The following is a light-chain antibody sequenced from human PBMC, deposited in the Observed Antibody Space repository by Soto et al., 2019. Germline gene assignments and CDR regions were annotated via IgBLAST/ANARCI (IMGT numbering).Light chain of an antibody. Sequence: DIQMTQSPSSLSASVGDRVTITCQASQDISNYLNWYQQKPGKAPKLLIYDASNLETGVPSRFSGSGSGTDFTFTISSLQPEDIATYYCQHLGQGTKVEIK. CDR1: QDISNY. V-gene: IGKV1-33*01. J-gene: IGKJ1*01. CDR2: DAS. CDR3: QH.